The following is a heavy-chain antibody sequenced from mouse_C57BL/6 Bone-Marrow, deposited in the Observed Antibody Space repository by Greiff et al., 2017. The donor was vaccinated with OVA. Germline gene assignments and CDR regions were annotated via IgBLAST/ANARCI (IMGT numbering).Heavy chain of an antibody. Sequence: EVHLVESGGGLVQPGGSLSLSCAASGFTFTDYYMSWVRQPPGKALEWLGFIRNKANGYTTEYSASVKGRFTISRDNSQSILYLQMNALRAEDSATYYCAGYDGYYGGIFDYWGQGTTLTVSS. V-gene: IGHV7-3*01. CDR1: GFTFTDYY. CDR2: IRNKANGYTT. CDR3: AGYDGYYGGIFDY. J-gene: IGHJ2*01. D-gene: IGHD2-3*01.